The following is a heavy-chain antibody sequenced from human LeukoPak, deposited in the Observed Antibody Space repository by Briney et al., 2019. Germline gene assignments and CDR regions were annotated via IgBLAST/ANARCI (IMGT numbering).Heavy chain of an antibody. CDR1: GGPFNGYY. D-gene: IGHD3-10*01. V-gene: IGHV4-34*01. CDR3: ARLTPLRGVDY. J-gene: IGHJ4*02. CDR2: INHSGST. Sequence: SETLSLTCAVYGGPFNGYYWSWIRQPPGKGLEWIGEINHSGSTNYNPSLKSRVTISIHTSKNQFSLKLSSVTAADTAVYYCARLTPLRGVDYWGQGTLVTVSS.